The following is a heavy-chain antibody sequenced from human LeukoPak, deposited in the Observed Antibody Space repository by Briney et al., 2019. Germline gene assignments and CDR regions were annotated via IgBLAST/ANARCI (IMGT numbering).Heavy chain of an antibody. J-gene: IGHJ3*02. CDR3: ARATHYDAFDI. CDR1: GFTFSNYG. Sequence: GGSLRLSCAASGFTFSNYGMSWIRQAPGKGLEWVSYISSSGSTIYYADSVKGRFTISRDNAKNSLYLQMNSLRAEDTAVYYCARATHYDAFDIWGQGTMVTVSS. V-gene: IGHV3-11*01. CDR2: ISSSGSTI.